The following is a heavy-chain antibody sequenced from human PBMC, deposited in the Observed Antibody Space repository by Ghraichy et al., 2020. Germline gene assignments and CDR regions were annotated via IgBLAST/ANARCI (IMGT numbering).Heavy chain of an antibody. Sequence: GGSLRLSCAASGFTFNSHQMNWVRQAPGKGLEWISFINADSSTLYYADSVKGRFTISRDNAKSSLYLQMNSLRAEDTAIYYCASQMYDYSNYATFYWGQGTPVTVSS. CDR2: INADSSTL. CDR3: ASQMYDYSNYATFY. V-gene: IGHV3-48*03. D-gene: IGHD4-11*01. J-gene: IGHJ4*02. CDR1: GFTFNSHQ.